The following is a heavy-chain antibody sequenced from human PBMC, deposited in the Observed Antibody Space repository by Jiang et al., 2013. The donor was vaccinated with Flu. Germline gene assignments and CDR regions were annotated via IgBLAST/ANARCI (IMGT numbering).Heavy chain of an antibody. CDR3: AREGGSIQGSHYYFDY. D-gene: IGHD3-16*01. V-gene: IGHV1-69*04. CDR2: IIPILGIA. J-gene: IGHJ4*02. Sequence: GAEVKKPGSSVKVSCKASGGTFSSYAISWVRQAPGQGLEWMGRIIPILGIANYAQKFQGRVTITADKSTSTAYMELSSLRSEDTAVYYCAREGGSIQGSHYYFDYWGQGTLVTVSS. CDR1: GGTFSSYA.